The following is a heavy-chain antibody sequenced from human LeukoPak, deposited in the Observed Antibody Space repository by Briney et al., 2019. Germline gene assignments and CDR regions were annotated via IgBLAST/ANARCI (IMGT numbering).Heavy chain of an antibody. D-gene: IGHD1-1*01. J-gene: IGHJ6*02. Sequence: SETLSLTCTVSGGSVSSGSYYWSWIRQLPGKGLEWIGYIYYSGSTNYNPSLKSRVTISVDTSKNQFSLKLSSVTAADTAVYYCARVGTTPRYGMDVWGQGTTVTVSS. CDR2: IYYSGST. CDR1: GGSVSSGSYY. CDR3: ARVGTTPRYGMDV. V-gene: IGHV4-61*01.